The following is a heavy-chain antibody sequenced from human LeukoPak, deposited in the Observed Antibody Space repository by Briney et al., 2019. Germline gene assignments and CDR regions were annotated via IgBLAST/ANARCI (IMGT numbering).Heavy chain of an antibody. CDR2: ICTSGSA. CDR1: GDSFSTYY. CDR3: ARDLGYDSSGYHY. J-gene: IGHJ4*02. D-gene: IGHD3-22*01. Sequence: SETLSLTCAVSGDSFSTYYWSWIRQPAGKGLEWIARICTSGSANYNPSLKSRVTMSIDTSKKQFSLKLSSVTAADTAVYYCARDLGYDSSGYHYWGQGTLVTVSS. V-gene: IGHV4-4*07.